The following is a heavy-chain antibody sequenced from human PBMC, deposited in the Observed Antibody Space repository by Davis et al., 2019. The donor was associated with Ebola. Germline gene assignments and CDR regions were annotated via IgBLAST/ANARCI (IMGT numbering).Heavy chain of an antibody. J-gene: IGHJ3*02. V-gene: IGHV4-34*01. CDR3: ARPSIAAGDAFDI. CDR2: IYYSGST. D-gene: IGHD6-6*01. CDR1: GGSFNGYF. Sequence: SETLSLTCAVYGGSFNGYFWSWIRQPPGKGLEWIGSIYYSGSTYYNPSLKSRVTISVDTSKNQFSLKLSSVTAADTAVYYCARPSIAAGDAFDIWGQGTMVTVSS.